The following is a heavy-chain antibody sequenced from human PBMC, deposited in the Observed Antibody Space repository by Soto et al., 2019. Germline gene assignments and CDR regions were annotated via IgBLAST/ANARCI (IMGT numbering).Heavy chain of an antibody. CDR1: GFSFSSYS. CDR3: ERDSEVSVQPFKLLVNHAYDI. J-gene: IGHJ3*02. CDR2: ISSSSSTI. Sequence: PGGSLRLACTASGFSFSSYSMTWVLQAPGKGLEWVSYISSSSSTIYYADSVKGRFTISRDNAKNSLYLQMNSLRDEDAAVYYCERDSEVSVQPFKLLVNHAYDIWGQGTLVTV. D-gene: IGHD6-13*01. V-gene: IGHV3-48*02.